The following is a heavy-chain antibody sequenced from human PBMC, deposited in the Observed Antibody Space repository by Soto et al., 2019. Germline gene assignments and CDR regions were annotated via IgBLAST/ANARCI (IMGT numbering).Heavy chain of an antibody. V-gene: IGHV4-30-2*01. Sequence: TLSLTCAVSDGSISSGGYSWSWVRQGPGKGLEWIGYIYHSGSTYYNPSLKSRVTISVDRSKNQFSLKLSSGTAADTAVYYCAREMVRGARGPGFDPWGQGTLVTVSS. CDR2: IYHSGST. CDR1: DGSISSGGYS. J-gene: IGHJ5*02. CDR3: AREMVRGARGPGFDP. D-gene: IGHD3-10*01.